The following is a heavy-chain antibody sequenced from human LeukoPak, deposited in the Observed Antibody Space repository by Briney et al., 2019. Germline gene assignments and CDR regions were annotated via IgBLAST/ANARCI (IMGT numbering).Heavy chain of an antibody. D-gene: IGHD2-8*01. CDR1: GGSISSYY. J-gene: IGHJ4*02. V-gene: IGHV4-59*01. Sequence: PSETLSLTCTVSGGSISSYYWSWLRQPPGKGLEWIGYIYYSGSTNYNPFLKSRLTISVDTSKNQFSLKLSSVTAADTAVYYCARSYYYFDYWGQGTLVTVSS. CDR2: IYYSGST. CDR3: ARSYYYFDY.